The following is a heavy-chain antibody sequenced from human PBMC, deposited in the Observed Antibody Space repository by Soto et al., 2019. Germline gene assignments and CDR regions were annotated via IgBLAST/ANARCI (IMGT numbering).Heavy chain of an antibody. CDR2: ISCDGSNK. CDR1: GFTFSSYG. Sequence: GGSLRLSCAASGFTFSSYGMHWVRQAPGKGLEWVAVISCDGSNKYYADSVKGRFTISRDNSKNTLYLQMNSLRAEDTAVYYCAKDVVVGATPGLGDYYYYYGMDVWGQGTTVTVSS. CDR3: AKDVVVGATPGLGDYYYYYGMDV. J-gene: IGHJ6*02. D-gene: IGHD1-26*01. V-gene: IGHV3-30*18.